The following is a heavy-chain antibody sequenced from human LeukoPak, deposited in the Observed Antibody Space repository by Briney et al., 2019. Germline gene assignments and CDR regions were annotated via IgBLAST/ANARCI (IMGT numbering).Heavy chain of an antibody. D-gene: IGHD3-22*01. Sequence: GGSLRLSCAVSGFTFNSHGMSWIRQAPGKGLEWVSSISSRGDYIYYADSVVGRFTISRDNSKNTLYLQMNSLRAEDTAVYYCARGNTYYYDSSGPQIGNFWGQGTLVTVSP. CDR1: GFTFNSHG. V-gene: IGHV3-21*01. CDR2: ISSRGDYI. J-gene: IGHJ4*02. CDR3: ARGNTYYYDSSGPQIGNF.